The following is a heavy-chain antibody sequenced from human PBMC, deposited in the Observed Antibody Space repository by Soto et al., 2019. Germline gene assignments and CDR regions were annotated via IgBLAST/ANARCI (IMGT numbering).Heavy chain of an antibody. Sequence: SVKVSCKASGGTFRNHVFNWVRQAPGQGLEWMGGIIPIIGTPNYAQKFQGRVTITADASTNTVYLEVSSLRSQDTSVYYCARDLEFRDGNISHLDYWGQGTLVTVSS. CDR1: GGTFRNHV. V-gene: IGHV1-69*13. J-gene: IGHJ4*02. CDR3: ARDLEFRDGNISHLDY. D-gene: IGHD3-10*01. CDR2: IIPIIGTP.